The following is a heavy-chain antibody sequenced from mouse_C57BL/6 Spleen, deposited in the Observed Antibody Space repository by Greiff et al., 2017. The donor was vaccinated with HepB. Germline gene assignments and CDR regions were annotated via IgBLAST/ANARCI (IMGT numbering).Heavy chain of an antibody. D-gene: IGHD1-1*01. CDR3: AGITTVVEDYAMDY. V-gene: IGHV5-4*03. CDR2: ISDGGSYT. Sequence: DVMLVESGGGLVKPGGSLKLSCAASGFTFSSYAMSWVRQTPEKRLEWVATISDGGSYTYYPDNVKGRFTISRDNAKNNLYLQMSHLKSEDTAMYYCAGITTVVEDYAMDYWGQGTSVTVSS. CDR1: GFTFSSYA. J-gene: IGHJ4*01.